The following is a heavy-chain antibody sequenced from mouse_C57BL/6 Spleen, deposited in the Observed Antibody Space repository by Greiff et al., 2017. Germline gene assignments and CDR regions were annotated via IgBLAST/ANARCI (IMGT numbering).Heavy chain of an antibody. CDR1: GYTFTDYN. J-gene: IGHJ2*01. CDR3: ARWVTTGYYFDY. Sequence: VQLQQSGPELVKPGASVKIPCKASGYTFTDYNMDWVKQSHGKSLEWIGDINPNNGGTIYNQKFKGKATLTVDKSSSTAYMELRSLTSEDTAVDYCARWVTTGYYFDYWGQGTTLTVSS. CDR2: INPNNGGT. D-gene: IGHD1-1*01. V-gene: IGHV1-18*01.